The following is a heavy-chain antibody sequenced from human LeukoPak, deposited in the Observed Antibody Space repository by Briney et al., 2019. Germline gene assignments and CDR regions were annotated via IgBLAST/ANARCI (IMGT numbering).Heavy chain of an antibody. V-gene: IGHV3-30-3*01. Sequence: GRSLRLSCAASGFTFSSYAMHWVRQAPGKGLEWVAVISYDGSNKYYADSVKGRFTISRDNSKNTLYLQMNSLRAEDTAVYYCAKELYNWNYLRLDYWGQGTLVTVSS. CDR3: AKELYNWNYLRLDY. CDR2: ISYDGSNK. CDR1: GFTFSSYA. D-gene: IGHD1-7*01. J-gene: IGHJ4*02.